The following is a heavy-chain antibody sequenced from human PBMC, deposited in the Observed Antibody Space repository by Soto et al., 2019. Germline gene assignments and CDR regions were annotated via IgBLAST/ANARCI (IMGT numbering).Heavy chain of an antibody. D-gene: IGHD6-19*01. Sequence: EEQLVESGGGLVQPGGSLRLSCGASGFTFSSYSMNWVRQAPGKGLEWVSYISRSSSSIYYADSVKGRFTISRDNAKNSRYLQMNSLRAEDTAVYYCARAPHIAVAGTTFDCWGQGTQVTVSS. CDR2: ISRSSSSI. J-gene: IGHJ4*02. CDR1: GFTFSSYS. CDR3: ARAPHIAVAGTTFDC. V-gene: IGHV3-48*01.